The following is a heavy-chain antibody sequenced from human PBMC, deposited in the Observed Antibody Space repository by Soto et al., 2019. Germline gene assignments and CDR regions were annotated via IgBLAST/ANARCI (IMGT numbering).Heavy chain of an antibody. CDR1: GFSFSNYA. V-gene: IGHV3-23*01. D-gene: IGHD2-8*02. J-gene: IGHJ4*02. CDR3: AKATGSFDHTGPDQ. Sequence: EVQLLESGGGLIQPGGSLRLSCATFGFSFSNYAMSWVRQAPGKGLEWVSGFGVDYVTYYADSVRGRFTISRDNSKNTLYLQMNSLRAEDTAMYYCAKATGSFDHTGPDQWGQGTLVSVSS. CDR2: FGVDYVT.